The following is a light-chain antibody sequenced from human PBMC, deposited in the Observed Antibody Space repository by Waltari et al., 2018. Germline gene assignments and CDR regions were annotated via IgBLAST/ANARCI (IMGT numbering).Light chain of an antibody. CDR2: YKSDSDK. Sequence: QAVLTQPSSLSASPGASASLTCTLRSGINVGTYRIYWYQQKPGSPPQYLLRYKSDSDKQQGSGVPSRCSGSKDASANAGIFLISGLQSEDEADYYCMIWHSSDVVFGGGTKLTVL. CDR3: MIWHSSDVV. V-gene: IGLV5-45*02. J-gene: IGLJ2*01. CDR1: SGINVGTYR.